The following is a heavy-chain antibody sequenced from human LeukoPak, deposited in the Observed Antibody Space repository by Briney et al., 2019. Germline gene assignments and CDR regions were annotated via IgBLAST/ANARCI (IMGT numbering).Heavy chain of an antibody. CDR1: GGSISSGGYY. CDR2: ICYSGST. CDR3: ARAAGEWLEDYYYMDV. J-gene: IGHJ6*03. Sequence: SETLSLTCTVSGGSISSGGYYWSWIRQHPGKGLEWIGYICYSGSTYYNPSLKSRVTISVDTSKNQFSLKLSSVTAADTAVYYCARAAGEWLEDYYYMDVWGKGTTVTVSS. D-gene: IGHD3-3*01. V-gene: IGHV4-31*03.